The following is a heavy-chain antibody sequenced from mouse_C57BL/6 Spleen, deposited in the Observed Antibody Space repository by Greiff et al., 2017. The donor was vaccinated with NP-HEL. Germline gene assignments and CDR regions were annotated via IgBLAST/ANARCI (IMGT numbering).Heavy chain of an antibody. Sequence: VMLVESGPGLVAPSQRLSITCTVSGFSLTSYGVDWVRQPPGKGLEWLGVIWGGGSTNYNSALMSRLSISKDNSKSQVFLKMNSLQTDDTAMYYCAKRSYGNYGAMDYWGQGTSVTVSS. CDR3: AKRSYGNYGAMDY. CDR1: GFSLTSYG. CDR2: IWGGGST. D-gene: IGHD2-1*01. V-gene: IGHV2-9*01. J-gene: IGHJ4*01.